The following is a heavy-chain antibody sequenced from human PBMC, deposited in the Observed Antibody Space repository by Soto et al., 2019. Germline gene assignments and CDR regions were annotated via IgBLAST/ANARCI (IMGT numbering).Heavy chain of an antibody. V-gene: IGHV4-34*01. D-gene: IGHD3-10*01. CDR3: ARYYGSGSYALGY. CDR1: SGSFSGYD. J-gene: IGHJ4*02. CDR2: INHSGST. Sequence: QVQLQQWGAGLLKASETLSLTCGVYSGSFSGYDWSWIRQPPGKGLEWIGEINHSGSTNYNPSLKSRVTISIDMSKNQFSLRLSSVTAADTAVYYCARYYGSGSYALGYWGQVTLVTVSS.